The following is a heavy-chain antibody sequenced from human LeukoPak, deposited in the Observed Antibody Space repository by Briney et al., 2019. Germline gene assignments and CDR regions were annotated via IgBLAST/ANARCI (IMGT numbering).Heavy chain of an antibody. J-gene: IGHJ6*02. CDR1: GFAVSSSC. V-gene: IGHV3-66*01. CDR2: IYTGGDT. Sequence: GGSLRLSCAASGFAVSSSCMTWVRQPPGKGLQWLSFIYTGGDTYYADSVKGIFTISRDDSKNTVYLQMNSLRAEDTAVYDCARDPETTTDFGLDVWGQGTTVTVS. D-gene: IGHD4-17*01. CDR3: ARDPETTTDFGLDV.